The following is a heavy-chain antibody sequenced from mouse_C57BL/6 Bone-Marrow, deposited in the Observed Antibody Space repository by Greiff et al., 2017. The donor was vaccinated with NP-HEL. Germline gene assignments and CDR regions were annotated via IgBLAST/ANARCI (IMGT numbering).Heavy chain of an antibody. Sequence: QVHVKQSGAELMKPGASVKLSCKATGYTFTGYWIEWVKQRPGHGLEWIGEILPGSGSTNYNEKFKGKATFTAETSSNTTYMQLSSLTTENSALYYCARGYRHYYSSIDWYFEVWGTGTTVTVSS. CDR2: ILPGSGST. J-gene: IGHJ1*03. V-gene: IGHV1-9*01. D-gene: IGHD1-1*01. CDR3: ARGYRHYYSSIDWYFEV. CDR1: GYTFTGYW.